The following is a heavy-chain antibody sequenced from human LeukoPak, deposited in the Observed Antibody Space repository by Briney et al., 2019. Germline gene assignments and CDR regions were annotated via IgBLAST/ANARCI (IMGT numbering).Heavy chain of an antibody. CDR2: IYPGDSDT. CDR3: ARQIADQSSGYDSIDY. J-gene: IGHJ4*02. D-gene: IGHD5-12*01. V-gene: IGHV5-51*01. Sequence: GESLKISCKASGYRFTTYWIGWVRQMPGKGLEWMGIIYPGDSDTRYSPSFEGQVTISADKSITTAYLQWSSLKASDTAMYYCARQIADQSSGYDSIDYWGQGTLVTVSS. CDR1: GYRFTTYW.